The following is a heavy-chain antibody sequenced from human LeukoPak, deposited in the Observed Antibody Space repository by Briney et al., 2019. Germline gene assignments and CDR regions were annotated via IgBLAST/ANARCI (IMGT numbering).Heavy chain of an antibody. CDR2: ISSSGSTI. J-gene: IGHJ6*03. CDR1: GFTFSSYE. CDR3: AREGSYGSGSYYMYYYYYYYMDV. V-gene: IGHV3-48*03. Sequence: PGGSLRLSCAASGFTFSSYEMNWVRQAPGKGLEWVSYISSSGSTIYYADSVKGRFTISRDNAKNSLYLQMNSLRAEDTALYYCAREGSYGSGSYYMYYYYYYYMDVWGKGTTVTVSS. D-gene: IGHD3-10*01.